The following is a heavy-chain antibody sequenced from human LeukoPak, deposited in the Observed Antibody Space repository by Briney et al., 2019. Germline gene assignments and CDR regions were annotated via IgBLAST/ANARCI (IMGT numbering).Heavy chain of an antibody. V-gene: IGHV1-69*04. CDR2: IIPIFGIA. D-gene: IGHD2-2*01. CDR1: GGTFSSYA. CDR3: ASGGSGEAAAMLYYFDY. J-gene: IGHJ4*02. Sequence: ASVKVSCKASGGTFSSYAISWVRQAPGQGLEWMGRIIPIFGIANYAQKFQGRVTMTTDTSTSTAYMELRSLRSDDTAVYYCASGGSGEAAAMLYYFDYWGQGTLVTVSS.